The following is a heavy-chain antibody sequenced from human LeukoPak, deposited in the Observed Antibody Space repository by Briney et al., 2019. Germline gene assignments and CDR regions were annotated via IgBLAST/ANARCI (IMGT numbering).Heavy chain of an antibody. CDR2: ISSSSSYI. J-gene: IGHJ4*02. CDR1: GFTFSDYA. V-gene: IGHV3-21*01. D-gene: IGHD3-22*01. Sequence: PGGSLRLSCAASGFTFSDYAMNWVRQAPGKGLEWVSSISSSSSYIYYADSVKGRFTISRDNAQNSLSLQMNSLRAEDTAVYYCARGHNSGYYLKYWGQGTLVTVSS. CDR3: ARGHNSGYYLKY.